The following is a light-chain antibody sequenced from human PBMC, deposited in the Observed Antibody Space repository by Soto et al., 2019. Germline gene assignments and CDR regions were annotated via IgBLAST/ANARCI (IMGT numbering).Light chain of an antibody. J-gene: IGLJ1*01. Sequence: QSVLTQPPSVSATPGQKVTISCSGSGSNLGRHYVSWYQQLPGTAPKLLIHDNVYRFSGIPDRFSASKSGTSATLGITGLQTGDEGDYYCGSWDNILRAYVFGTGTKLTVL. CDR1: GSNLGRHY. V-gene: IGLV1-51*01. CDR3: GSWDNILRAYV. CDR2: DNV.